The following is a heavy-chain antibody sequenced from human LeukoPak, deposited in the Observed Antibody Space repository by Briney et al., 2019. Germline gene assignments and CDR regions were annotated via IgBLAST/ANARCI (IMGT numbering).Heavy chain of an antibody. Sequence: SETLSLTCTVSGGSISSYYWSWIRQPPGKGLEWIGYIHYSGSTNYNPSLKSRVAISVDTSKNQFSLKLSSVTAADTAVYYCARDDYGGSPYDYWGQGTLVTVSS. J-gene: IGHJ4*02. V-gene: IGHV4-59*01. CDR1: GGSISSYY. CDR2: IHYSGST. D-gene: IGHD4-23*01. CDR3: ARDDYGGSPYDY.